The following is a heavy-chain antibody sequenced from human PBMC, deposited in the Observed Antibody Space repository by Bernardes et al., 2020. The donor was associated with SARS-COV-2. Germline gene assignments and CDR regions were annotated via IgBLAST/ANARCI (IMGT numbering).Heavy chain of an antibody. V-gene: IGHV4-39*01. CDR1: GGSISSSSYY. CDR2: IYYSGST. Sequence: SETLSLTCTVSGGSISSSSYYWGWIRQPPGKGLEWIGSIYYSGSTYYNPSLKSRVTISVDTSKNQFSLKLSSVTAADTAVYYCARGLRYFDWLLSRNNARDDAFDIWGQGTMVTVSS. CDR3: ARGLRYFDWLLSRNNARDDAFDI. J-gene: IGHJ3*02. D-gene: IGHD3-9*01.